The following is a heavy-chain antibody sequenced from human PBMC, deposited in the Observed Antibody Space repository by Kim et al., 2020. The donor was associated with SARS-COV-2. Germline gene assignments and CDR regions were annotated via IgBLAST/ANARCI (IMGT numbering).Heavy chain of an antibody. V-gene: IGHV1-69*13. CDR3: ARTLNYDTRAFDI. D-gene: IGHD3-3*01. Sequence: ASVKVSCKASGGTFSSYAISWVRQAPGQGLEWMGGIIPIFGTANYAQKFQGRVTITADESTSTAYMELSSLRSEDTAVYYCARTLNYDTRAFDIWGQGTMVTVSS. CDR2: IIPIFGTA. CDR1: GGTFSSYA. J-gene: IGHJ3*02.